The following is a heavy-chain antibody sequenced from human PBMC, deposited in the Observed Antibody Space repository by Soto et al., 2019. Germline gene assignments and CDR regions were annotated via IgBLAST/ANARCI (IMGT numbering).Heavy chain of an antibody. J-gene: IGHJ4*02. CDR1: GFTFRTYS. CDR3: ARDFKKGSYPDL. CDR2: IWFDENNK. D-gene: IGHD1-26*01. V-gene: IGHV3-33*01. Sequence: VQLVESGGGVVQPGGSLRLSCAGSGFTFRTYSFHWVRQAPGKGLEWVALIWFDENNKNYADSVKGRFTISRDNSQNTLYLHINSLRAEDTALYYCARDFKKGSYPDLWGQGTLVTVSS.